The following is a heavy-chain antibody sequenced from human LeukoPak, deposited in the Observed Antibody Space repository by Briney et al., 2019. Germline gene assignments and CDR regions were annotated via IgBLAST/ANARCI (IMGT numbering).Heavy chain of an antibody. D-gene: IGHD1-1*01. CDR1: GGSISSYY. CDR3: AREEQNENWFDP. V-gene: IGHV4-59*06. J-gene: IGHJ5*02. CDR2: IYYSGRT. Sequence: SETLSLTCTVSGGSISSYYWSWIRQHPGKGLEWIGYIYYSGRTSYSPSLKSRVSISVDTSKKQFSLKLNSVTAADTAVYFCAREEQNENWFDPWGQGTLVTVSS.